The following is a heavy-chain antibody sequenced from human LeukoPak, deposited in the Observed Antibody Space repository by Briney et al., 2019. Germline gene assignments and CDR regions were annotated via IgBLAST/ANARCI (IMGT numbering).Heavy chain of an antibody. CDR3: ARGGLCSGGSCSPRRWFDP. Sequence: GASVKVSCKASGYTFTGYYMHWVRQAPGQGLEWMGWINPNSGGTNYAQKFQGWVTMTRDTSISTAYMELSRLRSDDTAVYYCARGGLCSGGSCSPRRWFDPWGQGTLVTVSS. D-gene: IGHD2-15*01. CDR2: INPNSGGT. V-gene: IGHV1-2*04. CDR1: GYTFTGYY. J-gene: IGHJ5*02.